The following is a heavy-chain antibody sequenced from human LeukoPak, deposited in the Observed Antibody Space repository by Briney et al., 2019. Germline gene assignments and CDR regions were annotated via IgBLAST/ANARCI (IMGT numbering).Heavy chain of an antibody. Sequence: GGSLRLSFAASGFIFSTYALSWVRQAPEKRLEWVSGLGGITGTTYYAHSVKVRFTISRDNSKNTSHLHMKILRAQARAVYYCAKVPYYDETTTFYGWGQGTLVNVSS. CDR1: GFIFSTYA. CDR2: LGGITGTT. D-gene: IGHD2/OR15-2a*01. CDR3: AKVPYYDETTTFYG. V-gene: IGHV3-23*01. J-gene: IGHJ4*02.